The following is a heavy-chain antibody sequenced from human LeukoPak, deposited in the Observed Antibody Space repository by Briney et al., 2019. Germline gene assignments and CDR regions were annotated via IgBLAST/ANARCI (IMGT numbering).Heavy chain of an antibody. CDR3: ARGPLYDLDDAFDI. Sequence: GASLRLSCAASGFIFRNYAMSWVRQAPGKGLEWVSAITGSGDTTYYADSVKGRFTISRDNSKNTLYLQMNSLRVEDTAVYYCARGPLYDLDDAFDIWGQGTMVTVSS. J-gene: IGHJ3*02. V-gene: IGHV3-23*01. CDR2: ITGSGDTT. CDR1: GFIFRNYA. D-gene: IGHD3/OR15-3a*01.